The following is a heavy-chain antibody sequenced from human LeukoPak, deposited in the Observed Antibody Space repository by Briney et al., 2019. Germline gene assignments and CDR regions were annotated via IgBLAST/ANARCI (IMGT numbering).Heavy chain of an antibody. CDR3: ARDKKNCDFWSGYYTSYFDY. Sequence: ASVKVSCKASGYTFTSYGISWVRQAPGQGLEWMGWISAYNGNTNYAQKLQGRVTMTTDTSTSTGYMELRSLRSDDTAVYYCARDKKNCDFWSGYYTSYFDYWGQGTLVTVSS. CDR2: ISAYNGNT. CDR1: GYTFTSYG. J-gene: IGHJ4*02. D-gene: IGHD3-3*01. V-gene: IGHV1-18*01.